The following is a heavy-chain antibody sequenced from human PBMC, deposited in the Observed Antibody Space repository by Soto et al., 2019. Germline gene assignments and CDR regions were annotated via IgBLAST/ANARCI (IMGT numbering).Heavy chain of an antibody. CDR3: ARGNDYVWGSYRHHYYFDY. D-gene: IGHD3-16*02. J-gene: IGHJ4*02. CDR1: CGSFSGYY. V-gene: IGHV4-34*01. Sequence: SETLSLTCAVYCGSFSGYYWSWIRQPPGKGLEWIGEINHSGSTNYNPSLKSRVTISVGTSKNQFSLKLSSVTAADTAVYYCARGNDYVWGSYRHHYYFDYWGQGTLVTVSS. CDR2: INHSGST.